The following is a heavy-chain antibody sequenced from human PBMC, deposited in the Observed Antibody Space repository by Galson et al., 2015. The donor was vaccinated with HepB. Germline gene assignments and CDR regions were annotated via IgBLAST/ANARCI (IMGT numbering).Heavy chain of an antibody. D-gene: IGHD3-22*01. V-gene: IGHV3-53*01. CDR2: IYSGGST. J-gene: IGHJ5*02. Sequence: SLRLSCAASGFAVSSNYMSWVRQAPGKGLEWVSVIYSGGSTNYADSVKGRFTISRDNSKNTLYLQMNSLRAEDTAVYYCAKAPQYYYDSSGPTGFDPWGQGTLVTVSS. CDR3: AKAPQYYYDSSGPTGFDP. CDR1: GFAVSSNY.